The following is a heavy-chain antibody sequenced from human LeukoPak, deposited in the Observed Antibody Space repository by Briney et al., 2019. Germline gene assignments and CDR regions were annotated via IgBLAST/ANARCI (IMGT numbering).Heavy chain of an antibody. CDR3: ARDCPSGGSCYSPPFDY. CDR1: GFTFGSYG. D-gene: IGHD2-15*01. CDR2: IWYDGSDK. J-gene: IGHJ4*02. V-gene: IGHV3-33*01. Sequence: GGSLRLSCAASGFTFGSYGMHWVRQAPGKGLEWVAVIWYDGSDKYYADSVKGRFTISRDNSKNTLYLQMNSLRAEDTAVYYCARDCPSGGSCYSPPFDYWGQGTLVTVSS.